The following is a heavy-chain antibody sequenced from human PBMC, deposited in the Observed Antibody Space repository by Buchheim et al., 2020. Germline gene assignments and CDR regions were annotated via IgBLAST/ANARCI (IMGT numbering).Heavy chain of an antibody. CDR1: GFTFSSYD. J-gene: IGHJ3*01. Sequence: QEQLVESGGGVVQPGRSLRLSCAASGFTFSSYDMHWVRQAPGKGLEWVAVISFVGSNQYYVDSVKGRFTISRDNSENSLYLQMNSLRREDTAMYYCATKRGYSYGDDAFDVWGQGT. CDR2: ISFVGSNQ. CDR3: ATKRGYSYGDDAFDV. D-gene: IGHD5-18*01. V-gene: IGHV3-30*03.